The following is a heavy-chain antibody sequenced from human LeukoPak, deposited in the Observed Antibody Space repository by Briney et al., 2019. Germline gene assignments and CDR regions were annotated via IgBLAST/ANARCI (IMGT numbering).Heavy chain of an antibody. V-gene: IGHV3-30*04. CDR3: ARDREYDRNYMDV. CDR1: GFTFSSYA. Sequence: GRSLRLSCAASGFTFSSYAMHWVRQAPGKGLEWVAVISYDGSNKYYADSVKGRFTISRDNSKNTLYLQMNSLRAEDTAVYYCARDREYDRNYMDVWGKGTTVTVSS. CDR2: ISYDGSNK. J-gene: IGHJ6*03. D-gene: IGHD3-22*01.